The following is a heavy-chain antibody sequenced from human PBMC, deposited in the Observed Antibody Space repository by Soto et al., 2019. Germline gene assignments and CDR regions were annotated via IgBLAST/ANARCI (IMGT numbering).Heavy chain of an antibody. CDR1: SGSISSSNW. V-gene: IGHV4-4*02. J-gene: IGHJ3*02. D-gene: IGHD2-2*01. CDR2: IYHSGST. CDR3: ARGRYVVPAATDAFDI. Sequence: SETLSLTCAVSSGSISSSNWWSWVRQPPGKGLEWIGEIYHSGSTNYNPSLKSRVTISVDKSKTQFSLKLSSVTAADTAVYYCARGRYVVPAATDAFDIWGQGTMVTVSS.